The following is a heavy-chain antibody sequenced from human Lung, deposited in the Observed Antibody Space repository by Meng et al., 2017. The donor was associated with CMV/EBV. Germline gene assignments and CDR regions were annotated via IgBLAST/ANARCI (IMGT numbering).Heavy chain of an antibody. CDR1: GFTFDDYG. D-gene: IGHD3-16*01. V-gene: IGHV3-30*02. J-gene: IGHJ4*02. CDR2: IRHDGTNK. Sequence: GESLKISCAASGFTFDDYGMHWVRQTPGKGLEWVAFIRHDGTNKFYGDSVKGRFTISRDDSKNTVYLQMNSLRPEETAVYYCAKDLLIVGGPNADFDYWGQGTLVTVSS. CDR3: AKDLLIVGGPNADFDY.